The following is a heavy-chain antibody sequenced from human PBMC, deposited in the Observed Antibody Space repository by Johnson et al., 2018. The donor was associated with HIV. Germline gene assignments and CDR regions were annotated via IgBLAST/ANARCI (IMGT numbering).Heavy chain of an antibody. J-gene: IGHJ3*02. CDR2: ISSSGTAK. Sequence: QVQLVESGGGLIQPGGSLRLSCAGSGFTVSSNYMSWVRQAPGKGLEWLSYISSSGTAKYYADSVKGRFTISRDNAENSLYLQMNSLRAEETAVYYCAREMAWEDAFDIWGQGTMVTVSS. D-gene: IGHD5-24*01. V-gene: IGHV3-11*04. CDR1: GFTVSSNY. CDR3: AREMAWEDAFDI.